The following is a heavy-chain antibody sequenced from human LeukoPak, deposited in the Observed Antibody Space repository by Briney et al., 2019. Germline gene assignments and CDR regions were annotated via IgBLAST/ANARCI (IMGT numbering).Heavy chain of an antibody. J-gene: IGHJ4*02. CDR1: GYTFTSYW. CDR3: ARHRTPGTAASGLGY. Sequence: GESLKISCKGSGYTFTSYWIGWVRQMPGKGLEWMGIIYPGDSDIRYGPSFQGQVTISADKSIDTAYLQWSSLKASDNAMYYCARHRTPGTAASGLGYWGQGTLVTVSS. CDR2: IYPGDSDI. V-gene: IGHV5-51*01. D-gene: IGHD6-13*01.